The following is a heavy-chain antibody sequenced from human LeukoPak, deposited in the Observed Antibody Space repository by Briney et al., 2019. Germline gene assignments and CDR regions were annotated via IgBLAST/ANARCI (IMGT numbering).Heavy chain of an antibody. V-gene: IGHV3-23*01. CDR1: GFTFSSYA. J-gene: IGHJ4*02. CDR3: AQDRRTNGV. CDR2: ISSSGGNT. D-gene: IGHD2-8*01. Sequence: PGGSLRLSCAASGFTFSSYAMSWVRQAPGKGLEWVSAISSSGGNTYYADSVKGRFTISRDDSKNTLYLQMNSLRAEDTAVYYCAQDRRTNGVWGQRALVTVSS.